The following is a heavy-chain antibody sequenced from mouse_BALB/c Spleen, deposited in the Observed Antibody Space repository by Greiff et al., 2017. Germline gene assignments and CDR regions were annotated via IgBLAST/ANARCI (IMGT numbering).Heavy chain of an antibody. CDR1: GDSITSGY. J-gene: IGHJ3*01. CDR3: ARGNYYGSSQAWFAY. Sequence: EVMLVESGPSLVKPSQTLSLTCSVTGDSITSGYWNWIRKFPGNKLEYMGYISYSGSTYYNPSLKSRISITRDTSKNQYYLQLNSVTTEDTATYYCARGNYYGSSQAWFAYWGQGTLVTVSA. D-gene: IGHD1-1*01. CDR2: ISYSGST. V-gene: IGHV3-8*02.